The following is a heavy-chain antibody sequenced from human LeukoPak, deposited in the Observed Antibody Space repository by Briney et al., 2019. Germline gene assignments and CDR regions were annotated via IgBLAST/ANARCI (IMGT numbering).Heavy chain of an antibody. CDR3: ARDWDGSSFDY. CDR2: ISSSGSNI. CDR1: GFTFSSYE. V-gene: IGHV3-48*03. J-gene: IGHJ4*02. D-gene: IGHD1-26*01. Sequence: GGSLRLSCAASGFTFSSYEMNWVRQAPGKGLEWVSYISSSGSNIYYADSVKGRFTISRDNAKNSLYLQMNSLRAEDTAVYYCARDWDGSSFDYWGQGTLVTVSS.